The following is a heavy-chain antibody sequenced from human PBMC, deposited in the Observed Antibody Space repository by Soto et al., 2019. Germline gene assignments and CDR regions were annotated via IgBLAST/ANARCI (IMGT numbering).Heavy chain of an antibody. J-gene: IGHJ4*02. CDR1: GFTFSSYG. CDR3: AKEYYDSSGYSGY. V-gene: IGHV3-30*18. CDR2: ISYDGSNK. D-gene: IGHD3-22*01. Sequence: PGGSLRLSCAASGFTFSSYGMHWVRQAPGKGLEWVAVISYDGSNKYYADSVKGRFTISRDNSKNTLYLQMNSLRAEDTAVYYCAKEYYDSSGYSGYWGQGTLVTVSS.